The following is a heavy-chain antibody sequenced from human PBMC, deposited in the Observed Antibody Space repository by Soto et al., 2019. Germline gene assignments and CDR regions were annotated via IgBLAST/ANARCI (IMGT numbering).Heavy chain of an antibody. CDR3: ARGAFDSSGYYLDY. CDR2: IYHSGST. CDR1: GASISSGGCS. J-gene: IGHJ4*02. D-gene: IGHD3-22*01. V-gene: IGHV4-30-2*01. Sequence: SLSLTCAVSGASISSGGCSWSWIRQPPGKGLEWIGYIYHSGSTYYNPSLKSRVTISVDRSKNQFSLKLSSVTAADTAVYYSARGAFDSSGYYLDYWGQGTLVTVYS.